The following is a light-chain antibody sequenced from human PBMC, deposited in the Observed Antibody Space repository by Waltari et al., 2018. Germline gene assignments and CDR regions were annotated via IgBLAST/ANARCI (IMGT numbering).Light chain of an antibody. V-gene: IGKV1-27*01. CDR3: QKYDSVPLT. CDR1: QGITNS. CDR2: SAP. Sequence: IQMTQSPSSLSASVGDRVTITCRASQGITNSLAWYQQRPGKPPRLLIYSAPTLQSGVSSRFSGRCSGTDFTLTISRLQPEDVATYYCQKYDSVPLTFGGGTTVEIK. J-gene: IGKJ4*01.